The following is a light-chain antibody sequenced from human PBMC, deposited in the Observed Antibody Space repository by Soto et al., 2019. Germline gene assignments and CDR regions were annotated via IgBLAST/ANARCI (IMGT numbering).Light chain of an antibody. CDR2: LGS. J-gene: IGKJ1*01. CDR1: QSLLYSNGYNY. Sequence: DIVMTQSPLSLPVNPGEPTSFSCRSSQSLLYSNGYNYLDWYLQKPGQSPHLLIYLGSNRASGVPDRFSGSGSGTDFTLKISRVEAEVVGVYYCMHSLDVPRTCGQGTKVEIK. V-gene: IGKV2-28*01. CDR3: MHSLDVPRT.